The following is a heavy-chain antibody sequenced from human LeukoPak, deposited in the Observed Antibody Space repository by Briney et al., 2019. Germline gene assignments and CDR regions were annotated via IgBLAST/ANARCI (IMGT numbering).Heavy chain of an antibody. CDR2: IYHSGTT. D-gene: IGHD3-10*01. CDR3: ARDQDYYGSGSYWNY. Sequence: GSLRLSCAASGFTFSDYYMSWIRQPPGKGLEWIGSIYHSGTTYYNPSLKSRVTISVDTSKNQFSLKLTSVTAADTAVYYCARDQDYYGSGSYWNYWGQGTLVTVSS. V-gene: IGHV4-38-2*02. J-gene: IGHJ4*02. CDR1: GFTFSDYY.